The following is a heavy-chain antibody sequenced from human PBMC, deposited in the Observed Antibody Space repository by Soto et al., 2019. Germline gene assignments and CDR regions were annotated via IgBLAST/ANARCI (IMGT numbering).Heavy chain of an antibody. Sequence: QVQLQESGPGLVKPSETLSLTCTVSGGSISSYYWSWIRQSPGKGLEWIGYISYSGSTKYNPSLKSRVTISVDPSKNQCSLKLSSVTAADTAVYYCARGRGDTAMAWYYWGQGTLVTVSS. J-gene: IGHJ4*02. D-gene: IGHD5-18*01. V-gene: IGHV4-59*01. CDR3: ARGRGDTAMAWYY. CDR1: GGSISSYY. CDR2: ISYSGST.